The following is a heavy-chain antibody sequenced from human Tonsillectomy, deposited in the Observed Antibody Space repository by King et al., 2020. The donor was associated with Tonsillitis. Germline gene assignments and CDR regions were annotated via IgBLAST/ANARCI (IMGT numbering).Heavy chain of an antibody. CDR3: ASPVRAAAGTRYCDS. CDR1: GGSISSSSFY. J-gene: IGHJ4*02. Sequence: QLQESGPGLVKPSETLSLTCTVSGGSISSSSFYWGWIRQPPGKGLEWIGSIFSNGYTYYNPSLKSRVTISVDTSKNQFSLKLSSVTAADTAVYYCASPVRAAAGTRYCDSWGQGTLAT. CDR2: IFSNGYT. D-gene: IGHD6-13*01. V-gene: IGHV4-39*01.